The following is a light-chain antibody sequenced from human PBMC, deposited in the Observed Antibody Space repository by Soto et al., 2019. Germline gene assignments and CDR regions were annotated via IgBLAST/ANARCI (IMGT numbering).Light chain of an antibody. Sequence: AIRMTQSPSSRPASTGHRVTITWPASQGISSYLAWYQQKPGKAPKLLIYAASTLQSGVPSRFSGSGSGTDFTLTISCLQSEDFATYYCQQYYSYPLITFGQGTRLEIK. V-gene: IGKV1-8*01. CDR3: QQYYSYPLIT. J-gene: IGKJ5*01. CDR1: QGISSY. CDR2: AAS.